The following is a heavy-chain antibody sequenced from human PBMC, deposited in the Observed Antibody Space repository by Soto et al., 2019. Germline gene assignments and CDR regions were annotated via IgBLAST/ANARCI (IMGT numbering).Heavy chain of an antibody. D-gene: IGHD3-10*01. CDR3: ARGWFGLDV. CDR1: EFTFSGRS. Sequence: EVQLVESGGGLVQPGGSLRLSCAASEFTFSGRSVHWVRQAPGKGLVWVSGIDKVGTDSTYADSVKGRFTSSRDNAKNKVYLQRNSLRVEDTAVYYCARGWFGLDVWGKGTTVTVSS. J-gene: IGHJ6*04. CDR2: IDKVGTDS. V-gene: IGHV3-74*01.